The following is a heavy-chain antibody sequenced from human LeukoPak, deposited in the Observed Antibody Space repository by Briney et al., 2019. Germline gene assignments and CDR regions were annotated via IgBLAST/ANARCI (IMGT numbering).Heavy chain of an antibody. CDR3: ARSGIAAAGTSSNYFDY. Sequence: GSSVKVACKASGGTFSSYALSWVRQAPGPGLEWRGRIIPIFGIANYAQKFHGRVMITADNSTSTAYFQLSSLRSEDTAVYYCARSGIAAAGTSSNYFDYWGQGTLVTVSS. CDR2: IIPIFGIA. CDR1: GGTFSSYA. J-gene: IGHJ4*02. V-gene: IGHV1-69*04. D-gene: IGHD6-13*01.